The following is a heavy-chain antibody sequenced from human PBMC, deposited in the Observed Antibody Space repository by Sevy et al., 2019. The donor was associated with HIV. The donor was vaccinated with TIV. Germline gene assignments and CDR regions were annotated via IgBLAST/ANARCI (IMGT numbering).Heavy chain of an antibody. Sequence: SETLSLTCAVSGGSISSTNWWSWVRQPPGKGLEWIGEVYDSGSTNYNPSLKSRVSISVDKAKNQFSVKRSSVTAADTAVYYCAREKTTAFAFDLWGQGALVTVSS. J-gene: IGHJ4*02. CDR1: GGSISSTNW. V-gene: IGHV4-4*02. CDR2: VYDSGST. CDR3: AREKTTAFAFDL. D-gene: IGHD4-17*01.